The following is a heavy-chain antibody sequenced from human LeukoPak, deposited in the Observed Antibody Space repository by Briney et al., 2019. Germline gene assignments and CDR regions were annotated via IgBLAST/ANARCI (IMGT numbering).Heavy chain of an antibody. Sequence: ASVKVSCKASGYTFTGYYIHWVRQAPGQGLEWMGWINPNSGGTNYAQKFQGRVTMTRDTSISTAYMELSRLRSDDTAVYYCARSPTVLIQLWPLPVDYWGQGTLVTVSS. D-gene: IGHD5-18*01. CDR2: INPNSGGT. CDR1: GYTFTGYY. CDR3: ARSPTVLIQLWPLPVDY. V-gene: IGHV1-2*02. J-gene: IGHJ4*02.